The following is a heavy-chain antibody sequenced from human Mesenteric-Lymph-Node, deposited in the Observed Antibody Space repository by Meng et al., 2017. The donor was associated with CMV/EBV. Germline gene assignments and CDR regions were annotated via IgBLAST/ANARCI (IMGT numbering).Heavy chain of an antibody. V-gene: IGHV1-18*01. CDR2: ISGDNVNT. CDR1: GYTFATYG. D-gene: IGHD4-11*01. CDR3: ARHQPDSNLMHFDY. J-gene: IGHJ4*02. Sequence: SGYTFATYGISWVRQAPGQGLEWMGWISGDNVNTNHAQKFQGRVTMTTDTFTNTAYMELRSLKSDDTAVYYCARHQPDSNLMHFDYWGQGMLVTVSS.